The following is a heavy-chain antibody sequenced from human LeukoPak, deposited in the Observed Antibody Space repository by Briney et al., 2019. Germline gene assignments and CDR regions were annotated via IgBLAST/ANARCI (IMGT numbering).Heavy chain of an antibody. J-gene: IGHJ5*02. V-gene: IGHV3-21*01. CDR1: GFTFSSRS. Sequence: GGSLRLSCAASGFTFSSRSMNWVRQAPGKGLEWVSSISSSSTYIYYADSVKGRFTISRDNAKNSLYLQMNSLRAEDTAVYYCASGGWYCTGGSCFVNWFDPWGQGTLVTDSS. CDR2: ISSSSTYI. D-gene: IGHD2-15*01. CDR3: ASGGWYCTGGSCFVNWFDP.